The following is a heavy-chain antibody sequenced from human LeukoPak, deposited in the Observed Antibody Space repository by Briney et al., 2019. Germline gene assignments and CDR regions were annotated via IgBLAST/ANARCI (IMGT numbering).Heavy chain of an antibody. J-gene: IGHJ4*02. V-gene: IGHV1-18*01. CDR1: GYTSTSYG. Sequence: APVKVSCKASGYTSTSYGLSWVRQAPGQGLEWMGWISTYNGNTNYAQKLQGRVTMTTDTSTSTAYMELRSLRSDDTAVYYCAGEDYYDGSGSSYWGQGTLVTVSS. CDR2: ISTYNGNT. D-gene: IGHD3-22*01. CDR3: AGEDYYDGSGSSY.